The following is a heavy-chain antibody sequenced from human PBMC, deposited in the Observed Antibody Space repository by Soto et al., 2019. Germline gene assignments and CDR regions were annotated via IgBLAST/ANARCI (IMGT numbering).Heavy chain of an antibody. D-gene: IGHD3-10*01. CDR2: INHSGST. Sequence: PSETLSLTCAVYGGSFSGYYWSWIRQPPGKGLEWIGEINHSGSTNYNPSLKSRVTISVDTSKNQFSLKLSSVTAADTAVYYCARGLVRGVILSDFDYWGQGTLVTVSS. V-gene: IGHV4-34*01. CDR1: GGSFSGYY. J-gene: IGHJ4*02. CDR3: ARGLVRGVILSDFDY.